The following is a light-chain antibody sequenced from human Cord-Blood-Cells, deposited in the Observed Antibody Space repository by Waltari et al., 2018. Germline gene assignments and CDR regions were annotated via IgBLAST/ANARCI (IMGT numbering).Light chain of an antibody. V-gene: IGKV2-30*02. CDR1: QSLVHSDGNTY. CDR3: MQGTHWLT. Sequence: DVVMTQSPLSLPVTLGQPASISCRSSQSLVHSDGNTYLNWFQQRPGQSPRRLIYKVSNRDSGVPDRFSGSGSGIDFTLKISRVEAEDVGVYYCMQGTHWLTFGPGTKVDIK. CDR2: KVS. J-gene: IGKJ3*01.